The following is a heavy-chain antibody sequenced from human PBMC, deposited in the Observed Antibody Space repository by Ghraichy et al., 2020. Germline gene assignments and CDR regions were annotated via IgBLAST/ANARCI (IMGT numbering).Heavy chain of an antibody. CDR1: GDSIGSDDHH. D-gene: IGHD3-16*01. V-gene: IGHV4-30-4*01. CDR2: INDRGTT. CDR3: ARHINDYVWGIHDAFEI. J-gene: IGHJ3*02. Sequence: SQTLSLTCTVSGDSIGSDDHHWSWIRQSPGKGLEHLGYINDRGTTYYNPSLSRRLTISLDTSKNHFSLELTSVTAADTAVYFCARHINDYVWGIHDAFEIWGQGTLVTVSS.